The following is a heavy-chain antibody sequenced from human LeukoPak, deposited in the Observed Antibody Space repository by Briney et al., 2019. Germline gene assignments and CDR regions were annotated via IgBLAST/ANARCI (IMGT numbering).Heavy chain of an antibody. D-gene: IGHD1-7*01. CDR1: GGSISSGGYS. J-gene: IGHJ5*02. CDR3: AREMDAHPRTLA. CDR2: IYHSGST. V-gene: IGHV4-30-2*01. Sequence: PSQTLSLTCAVSGGSISSGGYSWSWIRQPPGKGLEWIGYIYHSGSTYYNPSLKSRVTISVDRSKNQFSLKLSSVTAADTAMYYCAREMDAHPRTLAWGQGSLVTVSS.